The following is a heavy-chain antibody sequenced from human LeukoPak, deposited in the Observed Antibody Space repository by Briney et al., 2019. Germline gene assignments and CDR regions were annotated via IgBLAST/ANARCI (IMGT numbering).Heavy chain of an antibody. Sequence: PSETLSLTCTVSGGSISSGGYYWSWIRQRPGKGLEWIGYIYYSGSTYYNPSLKSRVTISVDTSKNQFSLKLSSVTAADTAVYYCAREGRITIFGVVIKSYNWFGPWGQGTLVTVSS. J-gene: IGHJ5*02. CDR2: IYYSGST. CDR1: GGSISSGGYY. D-gene: IGHD3-3*01. V-gene: IGHV4-31*03. CDR3: AREGRITIFGVVIKSYNWFGP.